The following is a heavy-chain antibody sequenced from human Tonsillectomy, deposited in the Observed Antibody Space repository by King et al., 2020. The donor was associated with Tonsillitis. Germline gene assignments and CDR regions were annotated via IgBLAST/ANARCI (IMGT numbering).Heavy chain of an antibody. J-gene: IGHJ4*02. V-gene: IGHV3-20*04. D-gene: IGHD3-22*01. Sequence: VQLVESGGGVVRPGGSLRLSCAASGFTFGDYGMSWVRQAPGKGLEWVSGINWNGGRTGYADSVKGRFTISRDNAKNSLYLQMNSLRAEDTALYYCAKEDYYDSSGYNWGQGTLVTVSS. CDR2: INWNGGRT. CDR1: GFTFGDYG. CDR3: AKEDYYDSSGYN.